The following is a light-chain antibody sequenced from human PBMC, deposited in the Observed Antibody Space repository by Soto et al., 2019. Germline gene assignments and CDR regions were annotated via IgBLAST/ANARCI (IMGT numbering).Light chain of an antibody. CDR1: QSVSSN. CDR3: QQYNNWPRT. V-gene: IGKV3-15*01. CDR2: GAS. J-gene: IGKJ1*01. Sequence: EIVMTQSPATLSVSPGERATLSCRASQSVSSNLAWYQQKPGQAPRLLIYGASTRATGIPARFSGSGSGTXXXXXXXXXXXXDXAVXYCQQYNNWPRTFGQGTKVEIK.